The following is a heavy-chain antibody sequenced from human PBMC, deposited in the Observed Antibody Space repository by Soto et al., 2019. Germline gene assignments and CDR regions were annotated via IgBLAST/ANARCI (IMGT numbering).Heavy chain of an antibody. J-gene: IGHJ5*02. D-gene: IGHD5-18*01. CDR2: IYYSGST. CDR1: VGSISSGDYY. Sequence: PSETLSLTCTVSVGSISSGDYYWSWIRQPPGKGLEWIVYIYYSGSTYYNPSLKSRVTISVDTSKNQFSLKLSSVTAADTAVYYCDRVAYSYCRENWVDPGGRGTMVTVSS. V-gene: IGHV4-30-4*01. CDR3: DRVAYSYCRENWVDP.